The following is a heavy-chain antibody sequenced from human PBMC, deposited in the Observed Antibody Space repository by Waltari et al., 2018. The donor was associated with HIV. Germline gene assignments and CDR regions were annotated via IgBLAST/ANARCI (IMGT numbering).Heavy chain of an antibody. CDR1: GGSISSGGYY. Sequence: QVQLQESGPGLVKPSQTLSLTCTVSGGSISSGGYYWSWIRQHPGKGLEWIGYIYYSWVTYYNPSLKTRVTISVDTSKNQFSLKLSSVTAADTAVYYCARDYQLSYGAWFDPWGQGTLVTVSS. J-gene: IGHJ5*02. CDR2: IYYSWVT. V-gene: IGHV4-31*03. CDR3: ARDYQLSYGAWFDP. D-gene: IGHD2-2*01.